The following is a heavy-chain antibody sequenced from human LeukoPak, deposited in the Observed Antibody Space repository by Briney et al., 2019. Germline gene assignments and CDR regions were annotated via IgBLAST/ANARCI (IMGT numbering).Heavy chain of an antibody. CDR1: GFTFSSYA. J-gene: IGHJ6*03. D-gene: IGHD1-26*01. Sequence: SGGSLRLSCAASGFTFSSYAMHWVRQAPGKGLEWVAVISYDGSNKYYADSVKGRFTISRDNSKNTLYLQMNSLRAEDTAVYYCARDGSSHYYYYMDVWGKGTTVTVSS. CDR2: ISYDGSNK. CDR3: ARDGSSHYYYYMDV. V-gene: IGHV3-30*04.